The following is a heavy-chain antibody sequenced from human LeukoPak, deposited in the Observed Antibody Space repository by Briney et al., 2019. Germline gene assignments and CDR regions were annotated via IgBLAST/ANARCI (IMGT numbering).Heavy chain of an antibody. J-gene: IGHJ4*02. V-gene: IGHV3-9*02. D-gene: IGHD6-19*01. CDR2: IYWSSSGT. Sequence: GGSLRLSCVVSGFNSEDHAMHWVRQAPGKGLEWVSGIYWSSSGTGYADSVKGRFTVSRDSAKNSLYLQMNSLRGGDTAVYYCAKVGDSSSFDHWGQGTLVIVSS. CDR3: AKVGDSSSFDH. CDR1: GFNSEDHA.